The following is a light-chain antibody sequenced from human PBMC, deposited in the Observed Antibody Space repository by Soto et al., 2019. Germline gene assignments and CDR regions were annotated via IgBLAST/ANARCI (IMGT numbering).Light chain of an antibody. J-gene: IGKJ1*01. CDR2: CAS. V-gene: IGKV3-20*01. Sequence: EIALTQSPGTLSLSPGERATLSCRASQCVXNNYLAWDQQKPGQAPRLLXACASTSATGSPASLSGSGSGTDFTRTISRCDPDDCERYHWHQYRTAPRTFGQGTKVDIK. CDR1: QCVXNNY. CDR3: HQYRTAPRT.